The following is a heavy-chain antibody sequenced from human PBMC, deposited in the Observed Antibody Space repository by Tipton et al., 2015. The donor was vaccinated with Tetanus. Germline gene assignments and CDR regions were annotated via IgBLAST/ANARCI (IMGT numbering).Heavy chain of an antibody. CDR1: GGSISSGDYY. J-gene: IGHJ6*02. Sequence: TLSLTCTVSGGSISSGDYYWSWIRQHPGKGLEWIGYIYYSGSTYYNPSLKSRVTISVDTSKNQFSLKLSSVTAADTAVYYCASTKVLRFLEWPADGMDVWGQGTTVTVSS. CDR2: IYYSGST. V-gene: IGHV4-31*03. CDR3: ASTKVLRFLEWPADGMDV. D-gene: IGHD3-3*01.